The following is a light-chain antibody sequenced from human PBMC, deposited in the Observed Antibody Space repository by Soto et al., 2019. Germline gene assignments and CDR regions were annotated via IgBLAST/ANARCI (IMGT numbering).Light chain of an antibody. CDR1: QSVSSY. Sequence: EIVMTQSPATLSVSPGGRATLSCRASQSVSSYLAWYQQRPGQPPRLLIYRASTRATGIPARFSGSGSGTEFSLTISSLQSEESAVYYCQQYSTWPPRYTFGQGTKLEI. CDR3: QQYSTWPPRYT. CDR2: RAS. V-gene: IGKV3-15*01. J-gene: IGKJ2*01.